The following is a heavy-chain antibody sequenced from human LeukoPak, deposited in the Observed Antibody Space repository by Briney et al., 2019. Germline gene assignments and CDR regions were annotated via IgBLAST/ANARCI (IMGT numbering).Heavy chain of an antibody. V-gene: IGHV3-15*01. D-gene: IGHD3-22*01. J-gene: IGHJ4*02. CDR2: IKRKTDGGTT. CDR3: TTDPDNSGYDY. Sequence: GGSLRLSCAASGFTFSSAWISWVRQAPGKGLEWVGRIKRKTDGGTTDYAVPVKGRFTISRDDSKNTLYLQMNSLKTEDTAVYYCTTDPDNSGYDYWGQGTLVTVSS. CDR1: GFTFSSAW.